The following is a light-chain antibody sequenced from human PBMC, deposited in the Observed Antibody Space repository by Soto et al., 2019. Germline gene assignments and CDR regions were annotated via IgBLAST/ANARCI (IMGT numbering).Light chain of an antibody. J-gene: IGKJ5*01. V-gene: IGKV3-20*01. CDR1: QSVSSSY. CDR2: GAS. Sequence: IVLKQSPGTLSWSPGESSTLSCRASQSVSSSYLAWYQQKPGQAPRLLIYGASSRATGIPDRFSGSGSGTDFTLTISRLEPEDFAVYYCQQYGSSPTFGQGTRLEIK. CDR3: QQYGSSPT.